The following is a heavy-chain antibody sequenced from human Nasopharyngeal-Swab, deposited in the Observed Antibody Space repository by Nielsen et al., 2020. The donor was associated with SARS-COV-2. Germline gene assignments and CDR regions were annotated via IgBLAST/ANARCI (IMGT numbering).Heavy chain of an antibody. CDR2: ISGSNNYT. D-gene: IGHD6-13*01. V-gene: IGHV3-21*06. Sequence: WIRQPPGKGLEWVASISGSNNYTYYADPVRGRFTISRDNAKNSLFLQVNSLRAEDTAVYYCAREGGRCSSTWYYYSYGMDVWGQGTTVTVSS. J-gene: IGHJ6*02. CDR3: AREGGRCSSTWYYYSYGMDV.